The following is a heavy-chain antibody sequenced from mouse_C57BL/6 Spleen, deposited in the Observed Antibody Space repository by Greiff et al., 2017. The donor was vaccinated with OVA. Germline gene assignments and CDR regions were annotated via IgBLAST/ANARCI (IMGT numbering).Heavy chain of an antibody. CDR3: ARKGSGSYFDY. CDR2: IYPGDGDT. V-gene: IGHV1-82*01. J-gene: IGHJ2*01. CDR1: GYAFSSSW. Sequence: VKLMESGPELVKPGASVKISCKASGYAFSSSWMNWVKQRPGKGLEWIGRIYPGDGDTNYNGKFKGKATLTADKSSSTAYMQLSSLTSEDSAVYFCARKGSGSYFDYWGQGTTLTVSS. D-gene: IGHD3-2*02.